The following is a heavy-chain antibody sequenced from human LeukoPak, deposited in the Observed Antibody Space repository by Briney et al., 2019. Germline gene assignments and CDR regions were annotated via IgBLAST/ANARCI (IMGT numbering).Heavy chain of an antibody. Sequence: MPSETLSLTCTVSGASISSYYWSWIRQPPGKGLEWIASRHYRGTTNYNPSLKSRVTISVDTSKNQFPLKLNSVTAADTAVYYCARHYGPWGQGTLVTVSS. J-gene: IGHJ5*02. D-gene: IGHD3-10*01. CDR3: ARHYGP. CDR1: GASISSYY. V-gene: IGHV4-59*08. CDR2: RHYRGTT.